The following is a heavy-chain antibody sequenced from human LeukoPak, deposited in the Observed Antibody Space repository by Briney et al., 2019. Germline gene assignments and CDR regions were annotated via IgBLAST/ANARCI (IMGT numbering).Heavy chain of an antibody. V-gene: IGHV3-72*01. J-gene: IGHJ4*02. Sequence: GGALRLSCAASGFTFSDHVLDWVRQAPGKGLEWVGRTRNKANSYITEYAASVKGRFTISRDDSKNSLYLQMSSLKTDDTAMYYCATIRGTFGYWGQGTLVTVSS. D-gene: IGHD1-26*01. CDR3: ATIRGTFGY. CDR2: TRNKANSYIT. CDR1: GFTFSDHV.